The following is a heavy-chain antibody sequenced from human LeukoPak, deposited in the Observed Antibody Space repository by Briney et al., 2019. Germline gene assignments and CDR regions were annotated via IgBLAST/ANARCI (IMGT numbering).Heavy chain of an antibody. V-gene: IGHV1-2*02. CDR3: ARATGEQQLVRGY. J-gene: IGHJ4*02. Sequence: GPVKVSCKASGYTFTGYYMHWVRQAPGQGLEWMGWINPNSGGTNYAQKFQGRVTMTRDTSISTAYMELSRLRSDDTAVYYCARATGEQQLVRGYWGRGTLVTVSS. CDR2: INPNSGGT. D-gene: IGHD6-13*01. CDR1: GYTFTGYY.